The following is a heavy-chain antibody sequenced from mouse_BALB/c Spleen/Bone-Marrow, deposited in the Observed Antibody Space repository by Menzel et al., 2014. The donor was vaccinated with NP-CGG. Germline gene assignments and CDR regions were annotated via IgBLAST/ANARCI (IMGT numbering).Heavy chain of an antibody. D-gene: IGHD1-1*01. CDR1: GYTLTDYA. V-gene: IGHV1S137*01. Sequence: VKLQESGAELVRPGVSVKISCKGSGYTLTDYAMHWVKQSHAKSLEWIGVISTYYGDASYNQKFKGKATMTVDKSSSTAYMELARLTSEDSAIYYCARESIYYYGSTLDYWGQGTTLTVSS. CDR3: ARESIYYYGSTLDY. CDR2: ISTYYGDA. J-gene: IGHJ2*01.